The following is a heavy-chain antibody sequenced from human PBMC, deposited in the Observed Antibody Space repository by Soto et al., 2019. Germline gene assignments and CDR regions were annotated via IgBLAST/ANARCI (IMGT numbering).Heavy chain of an antibody. CDR2: IRSFDYRT. CDR3: AKDVESGWYEAFDY. V-gene: IGHV3-23*01. J-gene: IGHJ4*02. D-gene: IGHD6-19*01. CDR1: GFAFSQYG. Sequence: VGSLKLYCTASGFAFSQYGMSWVRQAPGKGLEWVSSIRSFDYRTNYADSVKGRFTISRDNSKSTLSLQMNSLRAEDTAVYYCAKDVESGWYEAFDYWGPGTLVTVSS.